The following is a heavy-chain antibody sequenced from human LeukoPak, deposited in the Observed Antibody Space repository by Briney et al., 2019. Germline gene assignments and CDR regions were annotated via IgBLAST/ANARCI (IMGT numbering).Heavy chain of an antibody. Sequence: PGGSLTLSCVASGFTSGNYWMHWVRQAPGTGPEWVSRIDDDGTDTHYAVSVKGRFTISRDNAKNTLYLQMNSLRGEDTAVYYCARGMLSSAGYHWYYYMDVWGKGAMVTVSS. CDR2: IDDDGTDT. V-gene: IGHV3-74*01. CDR1: GFTSGNYW. J-gene: IGHJ6*03. CDR3: ARGMLSSAGYHWYYYMDV. D-gene: IGHD3-3*01.